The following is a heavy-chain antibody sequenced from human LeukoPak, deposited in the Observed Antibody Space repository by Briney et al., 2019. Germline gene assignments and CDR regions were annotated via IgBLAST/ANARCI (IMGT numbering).Heavy chain of an antibody. Sequence: ASVKVSCRASGYTFTGYYMHWVRQAPGQGLEWMGWINPNSGGTNYAQKFQGRVTMTRDTSISTAYMELSRLRSDDTAVYYCARDDYGDYGAFDIWGQGTMVTVSS. J-gene: IGHJ3*02. D-gene: IGHD4-17*01. CDR2: INPNSGGT. CDR1: GYTFTGYY. V-gene: IGHV1-2*02. CDR3: ARDDYGDYGAFDI.